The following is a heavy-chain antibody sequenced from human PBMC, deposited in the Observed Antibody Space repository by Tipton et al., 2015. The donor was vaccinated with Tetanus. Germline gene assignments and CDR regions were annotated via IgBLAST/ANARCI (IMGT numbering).Heavy chain of an antibody. D-gene: IGHD3-10*01. V-gene: IGHV4-31*03. CDR1: GGSITNGGYY. CDR2: ISYTGTT. J-gene: IGHJ4*02. CDR3: ATDRRGPGEVRGLDN. Sequence: TLSLTCTVSGGSITNGGYYWSWIRQHPGKGLDWIGYISYTGTTHYNPSLKSRVTISLDRSKNQFSLKLTSVTAADTAVYYCATDRRGPGEVRGLDNWGQGTLVTVSS.